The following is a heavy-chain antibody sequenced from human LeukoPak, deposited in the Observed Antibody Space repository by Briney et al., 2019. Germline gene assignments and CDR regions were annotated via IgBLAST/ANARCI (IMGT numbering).Heavy chain of an antibody. J-gene: IGHJ1*01. CDR1: GFTVSSNY. D-gene: IGHD3-22*01. Sequence: GGSLRLSCAASGFTVSSNYMSWVRQAPGKGLEWVSVIYSGGSTYYADSVKGRFTISRDNSKNTLYLQMNSLRAEDTAVYYCARVDVSSGYYIYHFQHWGQGTLVTVSS. V-gene: IGHV3-66*01. CDR3: ARVDVSSGYYIYHFQH. CDR2: IYSGGST.